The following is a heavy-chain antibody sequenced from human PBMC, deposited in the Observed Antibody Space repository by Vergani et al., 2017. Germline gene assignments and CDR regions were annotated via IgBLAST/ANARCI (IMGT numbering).Heavy chain of an antibody. J-gene: IGHJ5*02. CDR2: ISAYNGNT. CDR1: GYTFTSYG. D-gene: IGHD2-2*01. V-gene: IGHV1-18*01. Sequence: QVQLVQSGAEVKKPGASVKVSCKASGYTFTSYGISWVRQAPGQGLEWMGWISAYNGNTNYAQKLQGRVTMTTDTSTSTAYMELRSLRSDDTAVYYCARGSPRMVVVPAARARNWFDPWGQGTLVTVSS. CDR3: ARGSPRMVVVPAARARNWFDP.